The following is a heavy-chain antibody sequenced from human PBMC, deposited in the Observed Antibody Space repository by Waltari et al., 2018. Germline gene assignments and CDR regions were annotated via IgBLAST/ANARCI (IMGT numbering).Heavy chain of an antibody. Sequence: EVQLVESGGGLVQHGGSLRLSCAASGFTFSSYWMSWVRRGPGKGLEWLANIKQDGSEKYYVDSVKGRFTSSRDNAKNSLYLQMNSLRAEDTAVYYCARDTNSPYYYMDVWGKGTTVTVSS. CDR2: IKQDGSEK. CDR1: GFTFSSYW. CDR3: ARDTNSPYYYMDV. D-gene: IGHD2-2*01. V-gene: IGHV3-7*01. J-gene: IGHJ6*03.